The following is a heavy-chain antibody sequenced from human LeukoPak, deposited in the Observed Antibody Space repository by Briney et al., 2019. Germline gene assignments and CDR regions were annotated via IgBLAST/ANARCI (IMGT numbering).Heavy chain of an antibody. CDR3: AREAVAVAGHSDY. J-gene: IGHJ4*02. CDR2: ISGSAHKI. V-gene: IGHV3-23*01. Sequence: PGGSLRLSCVGSGFTFSNYAMSWVRQAPGKGLDWVSVISGSAHKIRYADSVRGRFTISRDNSKNTLYLQMNSLRAEDTAMYYCAREAVAVAGHSDYWGQGTLVTVSS. D-gene: IGHD6-19*01. CDR1: GFTFSNYA.